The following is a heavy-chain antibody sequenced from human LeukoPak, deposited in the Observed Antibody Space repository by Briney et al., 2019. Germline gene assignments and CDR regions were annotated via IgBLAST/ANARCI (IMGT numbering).Heavy chain of an antibody. V-gene: IGHV4-59*01. CDR1: GGSISSYY. Sequence: SEPLSLTCTASGGSISSYYWSWIRQPPGKVLEWIGYTYYSGSTNYNPSLKSRVTISVDTSKNQFSLQLSSVTAADTAVYYCARGGNYWYNWFDPWGQGTLVTVSS. D-gene: IGHD1-7*01. CDR3: ARGGNYWYNWFDP. CDR2: TYYSGST. J-gene: IGHJ5*02.